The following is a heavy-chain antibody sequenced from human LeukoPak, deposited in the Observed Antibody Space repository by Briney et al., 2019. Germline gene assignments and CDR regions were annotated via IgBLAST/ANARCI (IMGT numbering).Heavy chain of an antibody. D-gene: IGHD3-9*01. CDR3: TRHDILTGYSPNWFDP. V-gene: IGHV3-49*04. J-gene: IGHJ5*02. Sequence: GGSLRLSCTASGFTFGDYAMSWVRQAPGKGLEWVGFIRSKAYGGTTEYAASVKGRFTISRDDSKSIAHLQMNSLKTEDTAVYYCTRHDILTGYSPNWFDPWGQGTLVTVSS. CDR2: IRSKAYGGTT. CDR1: GFTFGDYA.